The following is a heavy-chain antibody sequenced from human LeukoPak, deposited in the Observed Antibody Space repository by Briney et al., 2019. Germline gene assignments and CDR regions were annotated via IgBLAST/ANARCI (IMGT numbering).Heavy chain of an antibody. CDR2: ISSSGSTI. CDR3: AREGRYYYDSSGFFDY. Sequence: GGSLRLSCAASGFTFSAYYMSWIRQAPGKGLEWVSYISSSGSTIYYADSVKGRFTISRDNAKNSLYLQMNSLRAEDTAAYYCAREGRYYYDSSGFFDYWGQGTLVTVSS. D-gene: IGHD3-22*01. J-gene: IGHJ4*02. CDR1: GFTFSAYY. V-gene: IGHV3-11*04.